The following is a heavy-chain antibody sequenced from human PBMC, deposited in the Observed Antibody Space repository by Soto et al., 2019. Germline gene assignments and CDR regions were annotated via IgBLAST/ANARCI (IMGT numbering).Heavy chain of an antibody. Sequence: QVQLVQSGAEVKKPGSSVKVSCKASGGTFSSYTISWVRQAPGQGLEWMGRIIPILGIANYGQKFQGRVTITADKSTSTAYMELSSLRSEDTAVYYCARRYCSGGSCYGGIGYFDYWGQGTLVTVSS. CDR2: IIPILGIA. CDR1: GGTFSSYT. J-gene: IGHJ4*02. CDR3: ARRYCSGGSCYGGIGYFDY. D-gene: IGHD2-15*01. V-gene: IGHV1-69*02.